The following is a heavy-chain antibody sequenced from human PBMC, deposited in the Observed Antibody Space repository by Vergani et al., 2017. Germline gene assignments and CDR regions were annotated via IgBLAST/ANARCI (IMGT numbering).Heavy chain of an antibody. J-gene: IGHJ6*03. V-gene: IGHV1-2*04. CDR1: GYTFTGYY. CDR2: INPNSGGT. Sequence: QVQLVQSGAEVKKPGASVKVSCKASGYTFTGYYMHWVRQAPGQGLEWMGWINPNSGGTNYAQKFQGWVTMTRDTSISTAYMELSRLRSDDTAVYYCARDRWYCSSTSCRYYYYYYMDVWGKGTTVTVSS. CDR3: ARDRWYCSSTSCRYYYYYYMDV. D-gene: IGHD2-2*01.